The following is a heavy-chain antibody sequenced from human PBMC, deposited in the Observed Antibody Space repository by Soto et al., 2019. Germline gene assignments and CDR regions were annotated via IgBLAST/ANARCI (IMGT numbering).Heavy chain of an antibody. D-gene: IGHD4-17*01. J-gene: IGHJ4*02. V-gene: IGHV3-21*01. CDR1: GFIFSSYS. CDR2: MTSSGSHI. CDR3: AREGYGDHGNLDS. Sequence: EVQLVESGGGLVEPGGSLRLSCAASGFIFSSYSMNWVRQAPGKGLEWVSSMTSSGSHIFYADSVEGRFTISRDNAKNSLLLQMNSLRGEDTAVYYCAREGYGDHGNLDSWGQGTLVTVSS.